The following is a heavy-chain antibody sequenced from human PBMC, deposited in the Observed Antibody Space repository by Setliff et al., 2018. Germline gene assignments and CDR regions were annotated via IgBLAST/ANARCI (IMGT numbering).Heavy chain of an antibody. Sequence: SVKVSCKASGDSFSNYAISRVRQAPGQGLEWMGGIIPMFGTPAYTQKFQDRVTITTDESTSTAYMELNSLTSEDTAVYYCARSPAVLGIVYLDPWGQGTLVTVSS. CDR3: ARSPAVLGIVYLDP. V-gene: IGHV1-69*05. CDR2: IIPMFGTP. CDR1: GDSFSNYA. D-gene: IGHD2-15*01. J-gene: IGHJ5*02.